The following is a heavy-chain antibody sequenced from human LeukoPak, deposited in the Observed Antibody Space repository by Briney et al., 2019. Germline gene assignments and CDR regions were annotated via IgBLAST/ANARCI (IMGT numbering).Heavy chain of an antibody. Sequence: SETLSLTCTLSGDSISSGSFYWAWIRQPPGKGLECIGTIFYSGITYYSSSLKSRVTISVDTSKNQFSLKLSSVTVADTAVYFCARSGPAAGRPDAFDIWGQGTMVTVSS. D-gene: IGHD2-2*01. V-gene: IGHV4-39*07. CDR1: GDSISSGSFY. J-gene: IGHJ3*02. CDR3: ARSGPAAGRPDAFDI. CDR2: IFYSGIT.